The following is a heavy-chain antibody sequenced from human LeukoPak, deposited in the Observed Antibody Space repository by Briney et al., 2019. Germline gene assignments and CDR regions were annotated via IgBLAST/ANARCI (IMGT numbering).Heavy chain of an antibody. D-gene: IGHD3-3*01. V-gene: IGHV3-23*01. CDR3: AKDRIFGVVIIQYYFEY. Sequence: PGGSLRLSCAASGFTFSSYAMSWVRQAPGKGLEWVSAISGSGGSTHYADSVKGRFTISRDNSKNTLYLQMNSLRAEDTAVYYCAKDRIFGVVIIQYYFEYWGQGTLVTVSS. CDR1: GFTFSSYA. J-gene: IGHJ4*02. CDR2: ISGSGGST.